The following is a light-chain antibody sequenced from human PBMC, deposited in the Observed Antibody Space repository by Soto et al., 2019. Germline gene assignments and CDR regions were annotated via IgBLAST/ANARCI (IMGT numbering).Light chain of an antibody. V-gene: IGLV2-14*01. Sequence: QSVLTQPASVSGSPGQSITISCTGTSSDIGSSNYVSWYQQHPGKAPKVMIYEVSNRPSGVSNRFSGSKSGSTASLTISGLQAEDEADYYCSAYTPNSDTLYVFGGGTKLTVL. CDR2: EVS. CDR1: SSDIGSSNY. CDR3: SAYTPNSDTLYV. J-gene: IGLJ1*01.